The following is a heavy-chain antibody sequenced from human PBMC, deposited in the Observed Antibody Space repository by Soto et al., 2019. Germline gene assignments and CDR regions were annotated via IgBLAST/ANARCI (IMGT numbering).Heavy chain of an antibody. CDR2: IYSDGTT. D-gene: IGHD3-10*01. V-gene: IGHV3-66*01. CDR1: GFTFSSNY. J-gene: IGHJ6*02. Sequence: EVQLVESGGGLVQPGGSLRLSCAASGFTFSSNYMSWVRQAPGKGLEWASVIYSDGTTYYADSVKGRFTISRDNSKNMLYLQMNILRAEDTAVYYCARDRSDSSGYDGMDVWGQGTTVTVSS. CDR3: ARDRSDSSGYDGMDV.